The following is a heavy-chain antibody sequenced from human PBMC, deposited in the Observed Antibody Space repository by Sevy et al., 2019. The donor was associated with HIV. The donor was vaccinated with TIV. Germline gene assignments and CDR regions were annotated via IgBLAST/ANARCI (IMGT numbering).Heavy chain of an antibody. Sequence: SETLSLTCAVSGGSLSSGAYSWSWIRQPPGKGLEWIGCIYYSGSTYYNPSLKSRVTISVDRSKNQFSLKLSSVTAADTAVYYCARVSGNYEWGYYFDSWGQGTLVTVSS. J-gene: IGHJ4*02. CDR1: GGSLSSGAYS. D-gene: IGHD4-4*01. CDR2: IYYSGST. V-gene: IGHV4-30-2*01. CDR3: ARVSGNYEWGYYFDS.